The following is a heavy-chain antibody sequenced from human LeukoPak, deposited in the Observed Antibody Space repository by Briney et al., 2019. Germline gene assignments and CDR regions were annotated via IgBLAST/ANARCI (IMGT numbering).Heavy chain of an antibody. CDR3: ARESKNYYDSSGYYVEKDY. D-gene: IGHD3-22*01. V-gene: IGHV1-46*01. CDR2: INPSGGST. J-gene: IGHJ4*02. Sequence: ASVKVSCKASGYTFTSYHMHWVRQAPGQGLEWMGIINPSGGSTSYAQKFQGRVTMTRDTSTSTVYMELSSLRSEDTAVYYCARESKNYYDSSGYYVEKDYWGQGTLVTVSS. CDR1: GYTFTSYH.